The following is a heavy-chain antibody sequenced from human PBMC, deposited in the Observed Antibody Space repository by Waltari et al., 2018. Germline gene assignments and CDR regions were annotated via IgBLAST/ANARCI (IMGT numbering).Heavy chain of an antibody. J-gene: IGHJ4*02. Sequence: QVQLQESGPGLVKPSGTLSLTCTVSGGSISSSNWWSWVRQPPGKGLEWIGEVYHSGSNNYNPSLKSRVTISVDKSKNQFSLKLSSVTAADTAVYYCARGSSGWYSVTRFDYWGQGTLVTVSS. CDR3: ARGSSGWYSVTRFDY. CDR2: VYHSGSN. V-gene: IGHV4-4*02. D-gene: IGHD6-19*01. CDR1: GGSISSSNW.